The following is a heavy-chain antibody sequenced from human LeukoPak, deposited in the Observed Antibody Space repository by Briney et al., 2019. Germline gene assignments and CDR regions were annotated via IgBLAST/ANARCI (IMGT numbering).Heavy chain of an antibody. Sequence: GASVKVSCKASGYTFTSYDINWVRQATGQGLEWMGWMNPNSGNTSYAQKFQGRVTMTRNTSISTAYMELRSLRSDDTAVYYCARDLTPPPAAGTGGVFDYWGQGTLVTVSS. CDR3: ARDLTPPPAAGTGGVFDY. CDR2: MNPNSGNT. J-gene: IGHJ4*02. V-gene: IGHV1-8*01. CDR1: GYTFTSYD. D-gene: IGHD6-13*01.